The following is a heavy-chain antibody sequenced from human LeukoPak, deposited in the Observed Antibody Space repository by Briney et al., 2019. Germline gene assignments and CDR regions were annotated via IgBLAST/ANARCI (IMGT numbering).Heavy chain of an antibody. V-gene: IGHV4-30-2*01. CDR1: GGSISSGGYS. CDR3: ARIARDYYDSSGFYY. Sequence: PSETLSLTCAVSGGSISSGGYSWSWIRQPPGKGLEWIGYIYHSGSTYYNPSLKSRVTISVDTSKNQFSLKLSSVTAADTAVYYCARIARDYYDSSGFYYWGQGTLVTVSS. J-gene: IGHJ4*02. D-gene: IGHD3-22*01. CDR2: IYHSGST.